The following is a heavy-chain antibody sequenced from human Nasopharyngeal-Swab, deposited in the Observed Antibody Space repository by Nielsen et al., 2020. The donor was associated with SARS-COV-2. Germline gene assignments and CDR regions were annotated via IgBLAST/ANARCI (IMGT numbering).Heavy chain of an antibody. CDR3: ARHRQQTSYLDV. D-gene: IGHD1-1*01. CDR1: GDSINRYY. Sequence: SATLSITCSGSGDSINRYYWSCIRHFPGKRLDWIGHISHNGSTHYSPSAMSRDTISADASNNHVSLRQSSVLAADTATYFCARHRQQTSYLDVWGKGAPVTVSS. CDR2: ISHNGST. J-gene: IGHJ6*03. V-gene: IGHV4-59*08.